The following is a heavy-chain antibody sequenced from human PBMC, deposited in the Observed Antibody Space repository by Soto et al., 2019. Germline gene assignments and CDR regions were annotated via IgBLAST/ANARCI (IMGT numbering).Heavy chain of an antibody. CDR2: ISGSGVST. CDR3: AKDTYYHDSTGYYVFDY. V-gene: IGHV3-23*01. D-gene: IGHD3-22*01. J-gene: IGHJ4*02. CDR1: GVTISSYA. Sequence: PGGSLRLSCAVSGVTISSYAMSRVRQAPGKGLEWVSAISGSGVSTYYADSVKGRFTISRDNSKNTLYLQMNSLRAEDTAVYYCAKDTYYHDSTGYYVFDYWGQGTLVTVSS.